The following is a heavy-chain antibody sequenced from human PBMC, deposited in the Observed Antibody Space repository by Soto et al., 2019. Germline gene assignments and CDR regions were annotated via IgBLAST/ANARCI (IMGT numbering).Heavy chain of an antibody. CDR3: ARGSWGVGIDHFDY. D-gene: IGHD3-3*01. CDR1: GFPFSSYW. V-gene: IGHV3-7*01. J-gene: IGHJ4*02. CDR2: ITQDGSEK. Sequence: EVQLVESGGGLVQPGGSLRLSCAASGFPFSSYWMSWGRQAPGKGLEWVANITQDGSEKYYVDSVKGRFTISRDNAKNSLYLQMNSLRAEDTAVYYCARGSWGVGIDHFDYWGQGTLVTVSS.